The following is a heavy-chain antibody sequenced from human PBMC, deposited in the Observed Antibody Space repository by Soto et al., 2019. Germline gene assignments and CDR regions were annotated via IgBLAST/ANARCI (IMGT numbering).Heavy chain of an antibody. CDR3: AREDRPGGYTPPGTSGFDS. CDR1: GGTFSTYA. D-gene: IGHD5-12*01. Sequence: GASVKVSCKASGGTFSTYAISWVRQAPGQGLERMGGIIPIYGTANYAQKLQGRLTMTADESTSTVYKELSSLRSDDTAVYYCAREDRPGGYTPPGTSGFDSWGQGTLVTVSS. CDR2: IIPIYGTA. J-gene: IGHJ4*02. V-gene: IGHV1-69*13.